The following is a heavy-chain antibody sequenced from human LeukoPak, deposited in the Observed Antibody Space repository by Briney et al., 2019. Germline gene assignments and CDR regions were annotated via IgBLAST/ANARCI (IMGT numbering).Heavy chain of an antibody. Sequence: SVKVSCKASGGTFSSYAISWVRQAPGQGLEWMGGIIPIFGTANYAQKFQGRVTITADESTSTAYMELSSLRSEDTAVYYYARVPDNWFDPWGQGTLVTASS. CDR3: ARVPDNWFDP. D-gene: IGHD2-2*01. V-gene: IGHV1-69*13. CDR1: GGTFSSYA. J-gene: IGHJ5*02. CDR2: IIPIFGTA.